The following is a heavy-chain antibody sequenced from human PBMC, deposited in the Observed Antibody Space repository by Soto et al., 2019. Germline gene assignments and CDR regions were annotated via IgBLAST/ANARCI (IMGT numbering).Heavy chain of an antibody. J-gene: IGHJ3*02. V-gene: IGHV3-30-3*01. CDR1: GFTFSSYA. D-gene: IGHD3-22*01. CDR3: ASTAIHYDSSGYYRDNAFDI. CDR2: ISYDGSNK. Sequence: GGSLRLSCAASGFTFSSYAMHWVRQAPGKGLEWVAVISYDGSNKYYADSVKGRFTISRDNSKNTLYLQMNSLRAEDTAVYYCASTAIHYDSSGYYRDNAFDIWGQGTMVTVS.